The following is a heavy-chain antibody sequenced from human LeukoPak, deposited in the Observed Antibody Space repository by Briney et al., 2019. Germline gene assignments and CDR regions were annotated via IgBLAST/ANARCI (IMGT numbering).Heavy chain of an antibody. J-gene: IGHJ4*02. CDR1: GGTFSSYA. CDR2: IIPIFGTA. CDR3: ATGRRVTQLLQLGPIFDY. Sequence: GASVKVSCKASGGTFSSYAISWVRQAPGQGLEWMGGIIPIFGTANYAQKFQGRVTITADESTSTAYMHLSRLTSDDTAVFYCATGRRVTQLLQLGPIFDYWGQGTPVSVSS. V-gene: IGHV1-69*13. D-gene: IGHD1-26*01.